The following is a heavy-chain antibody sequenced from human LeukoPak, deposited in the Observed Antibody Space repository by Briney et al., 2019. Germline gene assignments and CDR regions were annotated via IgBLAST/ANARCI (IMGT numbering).Heavy chain of an antibody. Sequence: GGSLRLSCAASGFTFTSYAMHWVRQAPGKGLEWVAVISYDGSNKYYADSVKGRFTISRDNSKNTLYLQMNSLRAEDTAVYYCARDRDAFDIWGQGTMVTVSS. J-gene: IGHJ3*02. CDR2: ISYDGSNK. CDR1: GFTFTSYA. CDR3: ARDRDAFDI. V-gene: IGHV3-30*04.